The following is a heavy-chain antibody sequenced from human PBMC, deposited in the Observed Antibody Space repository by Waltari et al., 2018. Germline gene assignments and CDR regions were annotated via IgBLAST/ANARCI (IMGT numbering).Heavy chain of an antibody. CDR1: GGTFSSYA. D-gene: IGHD6-13*01. Sequence: QVQLVQSGAEVKKPGSSVKVSCKASGGTFSSYAISWMRQAPGQGLEWMGRTIPTFGTANYAHKFQGRVTITADKSTSTAYMELSSLRSEDTAVYYCATQIAAAGTGYWGQGTLVTVSS. V-gene: IGHV1-69*08. CDR2: TIPTFGTA. CDR3: ATQIAAAGTGY. J-gene: IGHJ4*02.